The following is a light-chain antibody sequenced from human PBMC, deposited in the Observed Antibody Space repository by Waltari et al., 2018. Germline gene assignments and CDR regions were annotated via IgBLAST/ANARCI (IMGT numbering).Light chain of an antibody. CDR2: QDS. CDR3: QAWDSSTAV. CDR1: KLGDKY. Sequence: SYELTQPPSVSVSPGQTASITCSGDKLGDKYACWYQQKTGQSPVLVIYQDSKRPSGIPELCSGSNSGKTATLSISGPQALDEADYYCQAWDSSTAVFGTGTKVTCL. J-gene: IGLJ1*01. V-gene: IGLV3-1*01.